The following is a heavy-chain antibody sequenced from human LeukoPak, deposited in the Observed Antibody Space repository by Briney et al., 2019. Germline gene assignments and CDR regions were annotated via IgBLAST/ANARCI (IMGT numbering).Heavy chain of an antibody. V-gene: IGHV3-21*01. Sequence: GGSLRLSCAASGFTFSSYSMNWVRQAPGKGLEWVSSVSSSSSYIYYADSVKGRFTISRDNAKNSLYLQMNSLRAEDTAVYYCARDTSHVGWGVGNWGQGTLVTVSS. J-gene: IGHJ4*02. CDR3: ARDTSHVGWGVGN. D-gene: IGHD3-10*01. CDR1: GFTFSSYS. CDR2: VSSSSSYI.